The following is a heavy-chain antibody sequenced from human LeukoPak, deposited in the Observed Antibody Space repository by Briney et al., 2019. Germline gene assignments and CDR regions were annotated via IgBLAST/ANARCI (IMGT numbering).Heavy chain of an antibody. Sequence: GGSLRLSCAASGFTFSSYGMSWVRQAPGKGLEWVSASSGSGDSTYYADSVKGRFTISRDNSKNTLYLQMNSLRAEDTAVYYCARGHPYYFDYWGQGTLVTVSS. V-gene: IGHV3-23*01. J-gene: IGHJ4*02. CDR3: ARGHPYYFDY. CDR1: GFTFSSYG. CDR2: SSGSGDST.